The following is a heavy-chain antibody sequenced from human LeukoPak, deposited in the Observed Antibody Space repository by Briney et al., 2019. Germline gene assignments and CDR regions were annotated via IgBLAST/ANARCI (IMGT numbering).Heavy chain of an antibody. Sequence: PGGSLRLSCADSGFTFSSYAMSWVRQAPGKGLEWVSAISGSGGSTYYADSVKGRFTISRDNSKNTLYLQMNSLRAEDTAVYYCAKDWYYDFWSGYLYYWGQGTLVTVSS. CDR2: ISGSGGST. D-gene: IGHD3-3*01. CDR3: AKDWYYDFWSGYLYY. J-gene: IGHJ4*02. CDR1: GFTFSSYA. V-gene: IGHV3-23*01.